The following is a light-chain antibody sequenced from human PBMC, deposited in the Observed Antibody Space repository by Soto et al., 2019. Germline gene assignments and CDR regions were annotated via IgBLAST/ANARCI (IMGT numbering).Light chain of an antibody. V-gene: IGKV1-5*03. Sequence: DIQMTQSPSTLSGSVGDRVTITCRASQTISSWLAWYQQKPGKAPKLLIYKASTLKSGVPSRFSGSGSGTEFTLTISSLQPDDFATYYCQQYNSYSQTFGPGTKVDIK. CDR2: KAS. J-gene: IGKJ3*01. CDR3: QQYNSYSQT. CDR1: QTISSW.